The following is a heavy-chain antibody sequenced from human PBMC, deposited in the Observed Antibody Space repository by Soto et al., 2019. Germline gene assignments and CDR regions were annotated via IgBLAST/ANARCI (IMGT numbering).Heavy chain of an antibody. D-gene: IGHD1-7*01. Sequence: SETLSLTCAVSGGSFTSNNWWTWVRQPPGQGLEWIGEIYRTGSTNYNPSLKGRVTISLDKSENQFSLKVTSLTAADTAVYYCASRDPGTSVDYWGQGTLVTVS. V-gene: IGHV4-4*02. CDR2: IYRTGST. J-gene: IGHJ4*02. CDR3: ASRDPGTSVDY. CDR1: GGSFTSNNW.